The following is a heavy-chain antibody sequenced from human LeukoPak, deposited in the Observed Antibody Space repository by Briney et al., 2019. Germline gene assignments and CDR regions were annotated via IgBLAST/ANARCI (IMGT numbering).Heavy chain of an antibody. CDR3: AKNVVVKRYIDF. Sequence: GGPLRLSCAASGFTFSNHAMSWVRHAPGKGLQWVADISSGGRTTEYEDFVKGRFTISRDNSKNTLSLQMNSLTAEDQAIYFFAKNVVVKRYIDFWGRGTLVTVSS. V-gene: IGHV3-23*03. CDR1: GFTFSNHA. J-gene: IGHJ4*02. D-gene: IGHD2-15*01. CDR2: ISSGGRTT.